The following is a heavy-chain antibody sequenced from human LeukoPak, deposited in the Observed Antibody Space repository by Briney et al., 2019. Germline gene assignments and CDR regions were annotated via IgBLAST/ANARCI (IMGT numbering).Heavy chain of an antibody. CDR1: GGTFSSYA. V-gene: IGHV1-69*13. CDR3: ARTFPGGSGSSHAFDI. D-gene: IGHD3-10*01. J-gene: IGHJ3*02. Sequence: SVKVSCKASGGTFSSYAISWVRQAPGQGLEWMGGIIPIFGTANYAQKFQGRVTITADESTSTAYMELSSLRSADTAVYYCARTFPGGSGSSHAFDIWGQGTMVTVSS. CDR2: IIPIFGTA.